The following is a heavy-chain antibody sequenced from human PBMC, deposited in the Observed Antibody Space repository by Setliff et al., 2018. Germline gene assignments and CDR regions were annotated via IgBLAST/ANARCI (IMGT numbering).Heavy chain of an antibody. CDR3: SRLVRYCTTTTCQSVPGAEV. V-gene: IGHV1-18*01. CDR2: IGAYTGNT. Sequence: GASVKVSCKASGYTLINYGISWVRQAPGQGLEWMGWIGAYTGNTNYAQKFQGRVTMTTDTSTSTAYMELGSLRSDDTAVYYCSRLVRYCTTTTCQSVPGAEVWGQGTLVTVSS. J-gene: IGHJ4*02. D-gene: IGHD2-8*01. CDR1: GYTLINYG.